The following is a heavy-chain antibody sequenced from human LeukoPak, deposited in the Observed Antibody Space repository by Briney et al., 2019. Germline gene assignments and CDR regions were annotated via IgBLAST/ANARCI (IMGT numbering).Heavy chain of an antibody. V-gene: IGHV3-7*01. D-gene: IGHD2-15*01. CDR3: ARDRYCSGGTCYSIGYFDY. Sequence: GGSLRLSCAASGFSFSTYWMSWVRQAPGKGLEWVANIKQDGSEKYYVDSVKGRFTISRDNAKNSLYLQMNSLRAEDTAVYYCARDRYCSGGTCYSIGYFDYWGQGTLVTVYS. CDR2: IKQDGSEK. CDR1: GFSFSTYW. J-gene: IGHJ4*02.